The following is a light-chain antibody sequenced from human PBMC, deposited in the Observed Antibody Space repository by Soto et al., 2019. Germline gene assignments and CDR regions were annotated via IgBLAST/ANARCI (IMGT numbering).Light chain of an antibody. V-gene: IGKV3D-20*02. J-gene: IGKJ5*01. CDR1: QSVSSSY. CDR3: QQRSNWPIT. Sequence: EIVLTQSPGTLSLSPGARAPLSCRASQSVSSSYLARYQQKPGQAPRLLIYDASNRATGIPARFSGSGSGTDFTLTISSLEPEDFAVYYCQQRSNWPITFGQGTRLEIK. CDR2: DAS.